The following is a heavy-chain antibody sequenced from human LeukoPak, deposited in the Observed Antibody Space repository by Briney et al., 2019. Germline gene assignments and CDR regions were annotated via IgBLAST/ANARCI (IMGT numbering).Heavy chain of an antibody. CDR3: VRGGDFWSGYSRGYYMDV. CDR1: GFTFSSYN. Sequence: PGGSLRLSCAASGFTFSSYNMNWVRQAPGKGLAWVSAISGSAGSTYYADSVKGRFTISRDNSRNTLYLQMNSLRVEDTAVYYCVRGGDFWSGYSRGYYMDVWGKGTTVTVSS. D-gene: IGHD3-3*01. V-gene: IGHV3-23*01. CDR2: ISGSAGST. J-gene: IGHJ6*03.